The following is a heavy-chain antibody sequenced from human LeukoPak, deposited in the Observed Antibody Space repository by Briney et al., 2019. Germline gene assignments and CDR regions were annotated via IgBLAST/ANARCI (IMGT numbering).Heavy chain of an antibody. V-gene: IGHV3-21*01. Sequence: VGSLRLSCVGSGLTLRSYAMHWVRQAPGKGLEWVSFISSSSSYIHYADSVKGRFSISRDNAKNSLYLQMNSLRAEDTAVYYCARDGYSYGSGGMDVWGQGTTVTVSS. CDR1: GLTLRSYA. CDR3: ARDGYSYGSGGMDV. D-gene: IGHD5-18*01. CDR2: ISSSSSYI. J-gene: IGHJ6*02.